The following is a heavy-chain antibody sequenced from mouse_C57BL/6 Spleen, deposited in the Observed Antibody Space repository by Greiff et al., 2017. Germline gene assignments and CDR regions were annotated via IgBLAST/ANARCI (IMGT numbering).Heavy chain of an antibody. CDR1: GYSFTSYY. D-gene: IGHD2-5*01. CDR2: IYPGSGNT. CDR3: AKDSNYVNYAMDY. V-gene: IGHV1-66*01. Sequence: QVQLKESGPELVKPGASVKISCKASGYSFTSYYIHWVKQRPGQGLEWIGWIYPGSGNTKYNEKFKGKATLTADTSSSTAYMQLSSLTSEDSAVYYCAKDSNYVNYAMDYWGQGTSVTVSS. J-gene: IGHJ4*01.